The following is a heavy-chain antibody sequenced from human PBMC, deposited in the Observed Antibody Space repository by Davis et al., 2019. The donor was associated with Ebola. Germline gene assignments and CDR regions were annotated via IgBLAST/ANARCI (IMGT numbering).Heavy chain of an antibody. D-gene: IGHD5-24*01. V-gene: IGHV6-1*01. J-gene: IGHJ3*02. CDR2: TYYSSKWYK. Sequence: PSETLSLTCAISGDSVSGKNGAWNWIRQSPSRGLEWLGRTYYSSKWYKDYAVSVKSRITINLDTSRNQFSLQLNSVTPEDTAVYYCARGWLRTGLDIWGQGTMVIVSS. CDR3: ARGWLRTGLDI. CDR1: GDSVSGKNGA.